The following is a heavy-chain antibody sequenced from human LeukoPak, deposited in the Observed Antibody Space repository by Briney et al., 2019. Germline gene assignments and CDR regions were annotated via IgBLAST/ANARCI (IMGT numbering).Heavy chain of an antibody. V-gene: IGHV1-18*01. Sequence: WASVKVSRKASGYTFTSYGISWVRQAPGQGIEWMGWIGGYSGNTNYVQKFQGRVTMATDTSTSTVYMELRSLRSDDTAVYYCARDIATVVHQEWGQGTLVTVSS. D-gene: IGHD2-2*01. J-gene: IGHJ4*02. CDR1: GYTFTSYG. CDR3: ARDIATVVHQE. CDR2: IGGYSGNT.